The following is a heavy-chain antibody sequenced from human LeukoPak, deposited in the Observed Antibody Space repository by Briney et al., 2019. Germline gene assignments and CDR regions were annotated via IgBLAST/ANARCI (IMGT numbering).Heavy chain of an antibody. J-gene: IGHJ4*02. CDR2: IYYTGSS. CDR3: ARGRYYFDY. CDR1: GASINSHF. V-gene: IGHV4-59*08. Sequence: SETLSLTCTVSGASINSHFWSSIRQPPGKGLEWVGSIYYTGSSNYNPSLESRVTISVDTSKNQFSLKLSSVTAADTAVYYCARGRYYFDYWGQGTVVTVSS.